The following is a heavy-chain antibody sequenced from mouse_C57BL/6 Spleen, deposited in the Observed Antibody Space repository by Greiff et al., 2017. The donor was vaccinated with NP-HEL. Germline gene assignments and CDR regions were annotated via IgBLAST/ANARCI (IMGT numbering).Heavy chain of an antibody. D-gene: IGHD2-4*01. CDR2: INPNNGGT. CDR3: ARDYDYAPALFAY. V-gene: IGHV1-22*01. CDR1: GYTFTDYN. Sequence: EVQLQQSGPELVKPGASVKMSCKASGYTFTDYNMHWVKQSHGKSLEWIGYINPNNGGTSYNKKFKGKATLTVNKSASTAYMELRSLTSEESAVYDGARDYDYAPALFAYWGQGTLVTVSA. J-gene: IGHJ3*01.